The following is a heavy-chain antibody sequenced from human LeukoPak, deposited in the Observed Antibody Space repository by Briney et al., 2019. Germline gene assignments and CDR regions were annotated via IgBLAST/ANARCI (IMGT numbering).Heavy chain of an antibody. Sequence: ASVKVSCKASGYTFTGTGWYLYWLRQAPGQGLECMGWIHPNNGDTAYAQKFEGRVAMTRDTSISTAYMELRRLRPDDTAVYFCARDGPAQMVDLDYWGQGTLVTVSS. J-gene: IGHJ4*02. CDR1: GYTFTGTGWY. CDR2: IHPNNGDT. D-gene: IGHD3-10*01. CDR3: ARDGPAQMVDLDY. V-gene: IGHV1-2*02.